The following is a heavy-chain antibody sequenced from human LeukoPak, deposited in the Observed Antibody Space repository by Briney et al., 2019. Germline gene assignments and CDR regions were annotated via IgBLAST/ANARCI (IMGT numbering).Heavy chain of an antibody. D-gene: IGHD2-8*01. CDR1: GYSFTSYW. V-gene: IGHV5-51*01. CDR2: IYPGDSDT. CDR3: ARQYCTNGVCYSQDAFDI. J-gene: IGHJ3*02. Sequence: GESLKISCKGSGYSFTSYWIGWVRQVPGKGLEWMGIIYPGDSDTRYSPSFQGQVTISADKSISTAYLQWSSLKASDTAMYYCARQYCTNGVCYSQDAFDIWGQGTMVTVSS.